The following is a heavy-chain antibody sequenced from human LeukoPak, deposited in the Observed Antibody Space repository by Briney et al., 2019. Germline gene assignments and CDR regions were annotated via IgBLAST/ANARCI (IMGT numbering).Heavy chain of an antibody. CDR2: ISYDGSNK. Sequence: PGGSLRLSCAASGFTFSSYAMHWVRQAPGKGLEWVAVISYDGSNKYYADSVKGRFTISRDNSKNTLYLQMNSLRAEDTAVYYCASGIENNYFDYWGQGTLVTVSS. J-gene: IGHJ4*02. D-gene: IGHD1-14*01. CDR3: ASGIENNYFDY. CDR1: GFTFSSYA. V-gene: IGHV3-30*04.